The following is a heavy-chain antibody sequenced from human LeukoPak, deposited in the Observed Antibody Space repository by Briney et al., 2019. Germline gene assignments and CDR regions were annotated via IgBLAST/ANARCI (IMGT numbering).Heavy chain of an antibody. CDR2: ISTYNGNT. Sequence: ASVKVSCRSSGYTFTTYGITWVRQAPGQGLEWMGWISTYNGNTNYAQKLQGRVTMTTDTSTSTAYMELRSLRSDDTAVYYCARAGYSSGWTFDYWGQGTLVTVSS. J-gene: IGHJ4*02. V-gene: IGHV1-18*01. D-gene: IGHD6-19*01. CDR3: ARAGYSSGWTFDY. CDR1: GYTFTTYG.